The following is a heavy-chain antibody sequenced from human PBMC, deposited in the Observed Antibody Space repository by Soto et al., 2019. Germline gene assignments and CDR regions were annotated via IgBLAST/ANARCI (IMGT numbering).Heavy chain of an antibody. V-gene: IGHV4-59*08. Sequence: SETLSLTCTVSGGSLSSYYWSWIRXXXGKGLEWVGYMYNSGSANYNPSLKSRVTISVDMSQNQFSLKLTSVTAADAAVYYCARHGAIYSNSWYDFDYWGQGTLVTVSS. CDR2: MYNSGSA. CDR3: ARHGAIYSNSWYDFDY. D-gene: IGHD5-18*01. CDR1: GGSLSSYY. J-gene: IGHJ4*02.